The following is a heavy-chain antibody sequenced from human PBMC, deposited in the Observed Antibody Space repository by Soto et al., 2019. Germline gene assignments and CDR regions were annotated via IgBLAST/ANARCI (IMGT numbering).Heavy chain of an antibody. Sequence: GGSLRLSCAASGFIFTSYAMSWVRQAPGKGLEWVSGIRDSGGSTYYADSVKGRFTISRDNSKNTLYMQMNSLRAEDTAVYYCAKDPWGTMTGAFDIWGQGTMVTVSS. J-gene: IGHJ3*02. CDR3: AKDPWGTMTGAFDI. V-gene: IGHV3-23*01. D-gene: IGHD1-1*01. CDR1: GFIFTSYA. CDR2: IRDSGGST.